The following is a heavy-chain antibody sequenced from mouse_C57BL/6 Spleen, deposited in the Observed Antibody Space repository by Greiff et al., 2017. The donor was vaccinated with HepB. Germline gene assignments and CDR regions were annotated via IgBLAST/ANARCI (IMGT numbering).Heavy chain of an antibody. Sequence: VHLVESGAELMKPGASVKLSCKATGYTFTGYWIEWVKQRPGHGLEWIGEILPGSGSTNYNEKFKGKATFTADTSSNTAYMQLSSLTTEDSAIYYCARRGSYDDDGAWFAYWGQGTLVTVSA. V-gene: IGHV1-9*01. CDR1: GYTFTGYW. J-gene: IGHJ3*01. CDR2: ILPGSGST. D-gene: IGHD2-4*01. CDR3: ARRGSYDDDGAWFAY.